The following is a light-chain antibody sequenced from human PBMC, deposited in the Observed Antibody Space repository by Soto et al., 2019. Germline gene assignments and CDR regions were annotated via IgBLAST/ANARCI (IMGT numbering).Light chain of an antibody. Sequence: QSVLTQPASVSGSPGQSITISCTGTSSDVGGYNYVSWYQQHPSKAPKLMIYDVGNRPSGVSNRFSGTTSGNTASLTISGLQAEDEADYYCSSYTSSSTLVFGGGTKLTVL. J-gene: IGLJ2*01. CDR1: SSDVGGYNY. V-gene: IGLV2-14*01. CDR3: SSYTSSSTLV. CDR2: DVG.